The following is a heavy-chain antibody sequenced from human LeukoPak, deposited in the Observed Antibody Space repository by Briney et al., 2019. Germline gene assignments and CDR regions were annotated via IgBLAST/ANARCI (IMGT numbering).Heavy chain of an antibody. V-gene: IGHV3-23*01. D-gene: IGHD3-3*01. J-gene: IGHJ6*02. CDR3: AKRYDFWSGSFNYYNIDV. CDR1: GFSFSSYA. CDR2: ISGSGGNA. Sequence: GGSLRLSCVGSGFSFSSYAMSWVRQAPGKGLEWVSGISGSGGNAYYADSIKGRFTISRDNSKNTLYLQMNSLRAEDTAVYYCAKRYDFWSGSFNYYNIDVWGQGTTVTVSS.